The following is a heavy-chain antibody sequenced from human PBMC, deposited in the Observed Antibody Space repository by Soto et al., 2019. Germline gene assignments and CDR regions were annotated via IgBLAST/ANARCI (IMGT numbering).Heavy chain of an antibody. J-gene: IGHJ4*02. CDR2: LIPILGTT. Sequence: QVQLVQSGAEVRKPGSSVKVSCTVFGGTFSSDAFSWVRQAPGQGLKWMGGLIPILGTTHYAQKFQGRVTMTADESTNTAYMELSSVRSDDTAVYYCARASGYVSGWYHDYWGQGTRVTVAS. D-gene: IGHD6-19*01. CDR3: ARASGYVSGWYHDY. CDR1: GGTFSSDA. V-gene: IGHV1-69*01.